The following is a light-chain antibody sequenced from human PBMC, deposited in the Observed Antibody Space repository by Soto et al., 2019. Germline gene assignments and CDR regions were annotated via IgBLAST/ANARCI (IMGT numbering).Light chain of an antibody. CDR3: LLSFGGARRV. CDR2: DTS. V-gene: IGLV7-46*01. J-gene: IGLJ2*01. Sequence: QAVLTQEPSLTVSPGGTVNLTCASSTGAVTNGHYPYWLQQKPGQAPRTLIYDTSNKHSWTPARFSGSLLGGKPVLTLSGAQPEDEADYFCLLSFGGARRVFGGGTKLTVL. CDR1: TGAVTNGHY.